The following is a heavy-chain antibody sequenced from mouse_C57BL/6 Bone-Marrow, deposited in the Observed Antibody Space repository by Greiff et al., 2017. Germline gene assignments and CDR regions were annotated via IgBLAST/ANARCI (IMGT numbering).Heavy chain of an antibody. CDR3: ARVITTVVPYYYAMDY. CDR2: INYDGSST. D-gene: IGHD1-1*01. Sequence: EVKVVGSEGGLVQPGSSMKLSCTASGFTFSDFYMAWVRQVPEKGLEWVANINYDGSSTYYLDSLKSRFIISRDNAKNILYLQMSSLKSEDTATYYCARVITTVVPYYYAMDYWGQGTSVTVSS. CDR1: GFTFSDFY. V-gene: IGHV5-16*01. J-gene: IGHJ4*01.